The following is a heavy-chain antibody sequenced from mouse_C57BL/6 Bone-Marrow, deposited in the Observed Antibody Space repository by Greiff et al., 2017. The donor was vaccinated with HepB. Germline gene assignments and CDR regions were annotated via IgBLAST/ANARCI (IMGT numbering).Heavy chain of an antibody. CDR2: ISSGGSYT. V-gene: IGHV5-6*02. D-gene: IGHD1-1*01. CDR3: ARRGYGSSHWYFDV. CDR1: GFTFSSYG. Sequence: DVMLVESGGDLVKPGGSLKLSCAASGFTFSSYGMSWVRQTPDKRLAWVATISSGGSYTYYPDSVKGRFTISRDNAKNTLYLQMSSLKSEDTAMYYCARRGYGSSHWYFDVWGTGTTVTVSS. J-gene: IGHJ1*03.